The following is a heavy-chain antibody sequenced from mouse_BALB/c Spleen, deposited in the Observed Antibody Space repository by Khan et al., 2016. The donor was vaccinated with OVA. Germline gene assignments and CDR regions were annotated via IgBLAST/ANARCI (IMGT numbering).Heavy chain of an antibody. CDR3: ARDGSRYNYAMDY. CDR2: ISYSGSP. V-gene: IGHV3-2*02. J-gene: IGHJ4*01. D-gene: IGHD2-3*01. CDR1: GYSITSDYA. Sequence: SGPGLVKPSQSLSLTCTVTGYSITSDYAWNWIRQFPGNKLEWMGYISYSGSPNYNPALKSRISITRDTSKNQFFLQLNSVTTEDTATYYCARDGSRYNYAMDYWGQGTSVTVSS.